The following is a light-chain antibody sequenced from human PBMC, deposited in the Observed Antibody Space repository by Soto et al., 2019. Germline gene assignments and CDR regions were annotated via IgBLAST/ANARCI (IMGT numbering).Light chain of an antibody. Sequence: EIVLTQSPGTLSLSPGERATLSCRASQSVTGSLLAWYQQKPGQAPRLLIYGASSRATGIPDRFSGSGSGTDFTLTISRLEPEDFAVYYCQQYGSSLTWTFGQGTKVDIK. CDR2: GAS. J-gene: IGKJ1*01. CDR3: QQYGSSLTWT. CDR1: QSVTGSL. V-gene: IGKV3-20*01.